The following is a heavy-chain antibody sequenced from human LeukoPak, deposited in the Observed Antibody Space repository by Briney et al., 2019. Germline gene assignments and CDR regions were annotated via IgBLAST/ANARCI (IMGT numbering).Heavy chain of an antibody. V-gene: IGHV4-59*01. CDR1: GGSISSYY. Sequence: SETLSLTCTVSGGSISSYYWSWIRQPPGKGLEWIGYIYYSGSTNYNPSPKSRVTISVDTSKNQFSLKLSSATAADTAVYYCARDLRQQLVQNDWFDPWGQGTLVTVSS. CDR2: IYYSGST. CDR3: ARDLRQQLVQNDWFDP. J-gene: IGHJ5*02. D-gene: IGHD6-13*01.